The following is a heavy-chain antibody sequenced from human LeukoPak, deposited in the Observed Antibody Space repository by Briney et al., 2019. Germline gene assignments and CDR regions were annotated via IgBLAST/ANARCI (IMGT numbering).Heavy chain of an antibody. J-gene: IGHJ4*02. CDR1: GFTFSSYA. D-gene: IGHD1-26*01. CDR3: ARAGSIRFDY. V-gene: IGHV3-23*01. CDR2: ISGSGGST. Sequence: GGSLRLSCAASGFTFSSYAMSWVRQAPGKGLEWVSAISGSGGSTYYADSVKGRFTISRDDSKNTMYLQMNSLRAEDTAVYYCARAGSIRFDYWGQGTLVTVSS.